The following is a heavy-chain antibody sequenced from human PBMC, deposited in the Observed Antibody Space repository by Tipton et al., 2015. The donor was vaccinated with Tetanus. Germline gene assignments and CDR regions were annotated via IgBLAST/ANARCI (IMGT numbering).Heavy chain of an antibody. Sequence: TLSLTCTVSGGSISSGSYYWSWIRQHPGKGLEWIGYIDHSGSTYYNASLKSRVAISLDTSKIQFSLTLTSVTAADTAVYYCARGYSYGYSYWYLDLWGRGTLVTVSS. CDR1: GGSISSGSYY. CDR2: IDHSGST. V-gene: IGHV4-31*03. CDR3: ARGYSYGYSYWYLDL. J-gene: IGHJ2*01. D-gene: IGHD5-18*01.